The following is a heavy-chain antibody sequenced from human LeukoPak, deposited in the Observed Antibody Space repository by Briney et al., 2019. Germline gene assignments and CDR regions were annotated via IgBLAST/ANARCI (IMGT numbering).Heavy chain of an antibody. D-gene: IGHD2-15*01. Sequence: GESLQISCKGSGYSFSTYWIGWVRQMPGKGLEWMGIIYPGDSDTRYSPSFQGQVTISADKSISTAYLQWSSLKASDTAMYYCARTSGSGLYQGSFDSWGQATLVTVSS. CDR1: GYSFSTYW. CDR3: ARTSGSGLYQGSFDS. CDR2: IYPGDSDT. J-gene: IGHJ4*02. V-gene: IGHV5-51*01.